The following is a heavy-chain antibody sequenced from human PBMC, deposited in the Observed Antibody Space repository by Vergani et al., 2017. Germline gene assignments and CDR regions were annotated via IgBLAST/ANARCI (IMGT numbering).Heavy chain of an antibody. CDR3: ARDRKGVTMVRGVIPFDY. V-gene: IGHV1-69*08. Sequence: QVQLVQSGAEVKKPGSSVKVSCKASGGTFSSYTISWVRQAPGQGLEWMGRIIPILGIANYAQKFQGRVTITADKSTGTAYMELSSLRSEDTAVYYCARDRKGVTMVRGVIPFDYWGQGTLVTVSS. D-gene: IGHD3-10*01. CDR1: GGTFSSYT. J-gene: IGHJ4*02. CDR2: IIPILGIA.